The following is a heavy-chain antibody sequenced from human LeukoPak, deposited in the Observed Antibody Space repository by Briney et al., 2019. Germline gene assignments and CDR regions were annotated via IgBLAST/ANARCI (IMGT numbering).Heavy chain of an antibody. Sequence: SGPTLVNPTQTLTLTCTFSGFSLSTSGMRVSWIRQPPGKALEWLARIDWDYNKFYSTSLKTRLTISKDTSKNQVVLTMTNMDPVDTATYYCARISPYGSGTWSDYWGQGTLVTVSS. D-gene: IGHD3-10*01. CDR2: IDWDYNK. V-gene: IGHV2-70*04. J-gene: IGHJ4*01. CDR3: ARISPYGSGTWSDY. CDR1: GFSLSTSGMR.